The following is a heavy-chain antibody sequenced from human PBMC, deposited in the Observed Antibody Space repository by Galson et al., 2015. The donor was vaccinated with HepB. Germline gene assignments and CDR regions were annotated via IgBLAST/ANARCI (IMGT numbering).Heavy chain of an antibody. CDR3: AKDHYSGSAQGVVGAFDI. J-gene: IGHJ3*02. D-gene: IGHD1-26*01. V-gene: IGHV3-9*01. CDR1: GFTFGGYA. Sequence: SLRLSCAASGFTFGGYAMHWVRQAPGKGLEWVAGISWNSGSIGYADSVKGRFTISRDNAKNSLYLQMNSLRAEDTALYYCAKDHYSGSAQGVVGAFDIWGQGTMVTVSS. CDR2: ISWNSGSI.